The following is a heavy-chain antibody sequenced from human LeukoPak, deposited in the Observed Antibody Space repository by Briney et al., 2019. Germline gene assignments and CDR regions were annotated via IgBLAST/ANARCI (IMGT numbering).Heavy chain of an antibody. CDR3: ARGPTDYGSGVYGMDV. Sequence: ASVKVSCKASGYTFTSYDINWVRQATGQGLEWMGWMNPNSGNTGYAQKFQGRVTMTRNTSISTAHMELSSLRSEDMAVYYCARGPTDYGSGVYGMDVWGQGTTVTVSS. D-gene: IGHD3-10*01. J-gene: IGHJ6*02. CDR1: GYTFTSYD. CDR2: MNPNSGNT. V-gene: IGHV1-8*01.